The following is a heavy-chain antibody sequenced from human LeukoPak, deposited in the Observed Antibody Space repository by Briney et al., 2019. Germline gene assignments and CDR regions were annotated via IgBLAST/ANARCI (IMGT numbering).Heavy chain of an antibody. V-gene: IGHV4-61*02. CDR1: GGSISSGSYY. J-gene: IGHJ2*01. CDR2: IYTSGST. Sequence: SQTLSLTCTVSGGSISSGSYYWSWIRQPAGKGLEWIGRIYTSGSTNYNPSLKSRVTISVDTSKNQFSLKLSSVTAADTAVYYCARDRNYWYFDLWGRGTLVTVSS. CDR3: ARDRNYWYFDL.